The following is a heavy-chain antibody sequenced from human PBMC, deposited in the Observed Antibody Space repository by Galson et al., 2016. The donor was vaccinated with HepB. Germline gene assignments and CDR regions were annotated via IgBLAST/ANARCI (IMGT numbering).Heavy chain of an antibody. J-gene: IGHJ4*02. CDR1: GFSFSNYW. D-gene: IGHD5-18*01. CDR3: ARDPIQDFDY. CDR2: IKKDGSEQ. Sequence: SLRLSCAASGFSFSNYWMSWVRQAPGKGLEWVANIKKDGSEQYYVDSVKGRYTIPRDNAKNSLFLQMNSLRAEDTAVYYCARDPIQDFDYWGQGTLVTVSS. V-gene: IGHV3-7*03.